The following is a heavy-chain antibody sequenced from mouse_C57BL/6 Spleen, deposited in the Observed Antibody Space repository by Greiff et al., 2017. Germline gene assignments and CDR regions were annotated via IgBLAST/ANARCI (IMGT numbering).Heavy chain of an antibody. Sequence: QVQLQLSGAELARPGASVKLSCKASGYTFTSYGISWVKQRTGQGLEWIGEIYPRSGNTYYNEKFKGKGTLTADKSSSTAYMELRSLTSEDSAVYFCARRDYGSSYDAMDYWGQGTSVTVSS. CDR1: GYTFTSYG. J-gene: IGHJ4*01. CDR2: IYPRSGNT. V-gene: IGHV1-81*01. CDR3: ARRDYGSSYDAMDY. D-gene: IGHD1-1*01.